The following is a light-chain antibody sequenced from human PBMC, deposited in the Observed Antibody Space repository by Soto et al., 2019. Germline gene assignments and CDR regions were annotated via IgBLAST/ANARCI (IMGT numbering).Light chain of an antibody. CDR2: RSS. V-gene: IGKV1-5*03. CDR1: QTISNY. CDR3: QLYYIYAT. Sequence: DIQMTQSPSTLSASVGDRVTITCRASQTISNYLTWYQQRPGKAPKLLIYRSSILQNGVPSRFIGSGSGTEFALTISSLQPDDFATYYCQLYYIYATFGQGTRVEI. J-gene: IGKJ1*01.